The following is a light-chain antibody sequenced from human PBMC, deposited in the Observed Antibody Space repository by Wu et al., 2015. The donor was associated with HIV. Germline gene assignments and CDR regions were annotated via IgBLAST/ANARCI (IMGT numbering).Light chain of an antibody. CDR3: QQYVSSPLT. CDR1: QSVSSGV. V-gene: IGKV3-20*01. Sequence: ATLSCRASQSVSSGVLSLVPSKNLARXPRLLIYGASSRATGIPDRFSGSGSGTDFTLTISRLEPEDFAVYYCQQYVSSPLTFGGGTKVEIK. J-gene: IGKJ4*01. CDR2: GAS.